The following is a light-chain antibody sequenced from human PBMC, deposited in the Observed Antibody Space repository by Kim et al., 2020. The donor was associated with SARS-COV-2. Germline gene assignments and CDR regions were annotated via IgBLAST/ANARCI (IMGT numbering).Light chain of an antibody. Sequence: SLNPKEKVTITCRDSQSVNSILPWYQQKPDQSPKLLIKYASQSFSGVPPRFSGSGSGTDFTLTINSLEAEDAATYYCQQSGTLPWTFGQGTKLEIK. CDR1: QSVNSI. CDR2: YAS. J-gene: IGKJ1*01. V-gene: IGKV6-21*01. CDR3: QQSGTLPWT.